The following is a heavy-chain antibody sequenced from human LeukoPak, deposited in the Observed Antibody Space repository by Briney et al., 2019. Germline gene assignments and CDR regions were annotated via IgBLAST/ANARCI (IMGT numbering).Heavy chain of an antibody. CDR1: GYIFTNYD. CDR2: MNPSSGNT. Sequence: ASVKVSCKASGYIFTNYDINWVRPAAGQGLEWMGWMNPSSGNTGSAQNFQGRVTMTRDSSIMTAYMELNNLKYEDSAVYYCVRRGATEPHYYALDVWGQGTTVTVSS. CDR3: VRRGATEPHYYALDV. V-gene: IGHV1-8*01. J-gene: IGHJ6*02. D-gene: IGHD1-14*01.